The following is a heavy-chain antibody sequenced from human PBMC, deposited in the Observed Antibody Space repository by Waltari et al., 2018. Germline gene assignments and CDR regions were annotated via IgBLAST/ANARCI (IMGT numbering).Heavy chain of an antibody. CDR3: ARAVGSWFGRFFDY. CDR1: GYNFIDYY. J-gene: IGHJ4*02. CDR2: SSAYNSNT. Sequence: QVQLVQSEAEVRKPGASVKVSCQASGYNFIDYYVHWVRQAPGQGLEWMGWSSAYNSNTNYAQKLHGRVTMTTDTSTSTAYMELGSLRSDDTAVYYCARAVGSWFGRFFDYWGQGTLVTVSS. V-gene: IGHV1-18*04. D-gene: IGHD3-16*01.